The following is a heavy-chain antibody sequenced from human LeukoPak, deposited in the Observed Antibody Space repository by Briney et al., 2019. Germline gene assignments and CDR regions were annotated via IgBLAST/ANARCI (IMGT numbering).Heavy chain of an antibody. D-gene: IGHD6-19*01. CDR2: IYYSGST. V-gene: IGHV4-59*01. J-gene: IGHJ3*02. CDR1: GGSISSYY. Sequence: SETLSLTCTVSGGSISSYYWSWIRQPPGKGLEWIGYIYYSGSTNYNPSLKSRVTISVDTSKNQFSLKLSSVTAADTAVYYCARRVAVAVGAAFDIWGKGTMVTVSS. CDR3: ARRVAVAVGAAFDI.